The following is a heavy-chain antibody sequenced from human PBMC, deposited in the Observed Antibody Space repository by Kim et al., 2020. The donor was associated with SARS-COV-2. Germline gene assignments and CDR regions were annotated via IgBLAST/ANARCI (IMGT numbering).Heavy chain of an antibody. CDR1: GFTFSNYG. J-gene: IGHJ6*03. Sequence: GGSLRLSCAASGFTFSNYGMNWVRQGPGKGLEWLSYISGSGTTMYYEDSVQGRFTISRDNARNSLYLHLDSLRAEDTAVYFCVREGSSSWPTYYYYMDVWGTGTTVTVSS. CDR3: VREGSSSWPTYYYYMDV. CDR2: ISGSGTTM. V-gene: IGHV3-48*03. D-gene: IGHD6-13*01.